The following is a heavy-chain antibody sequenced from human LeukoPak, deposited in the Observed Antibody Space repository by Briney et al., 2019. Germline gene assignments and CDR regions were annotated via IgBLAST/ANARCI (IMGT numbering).Heavy chain of an antibody. J-gene: IGHJ5*02. D-gene: IGHD6-13*01. CDR3: ARPRGYSSSSFRFDP. CDR1: GFTFSSYW. Sequence: GGSLRLSCAASGFTFSSYWMSWVRQAPGKGLEWVANIKQDGSEKYYVDSVKGRFTISRDNAKNSLHLQMNSLRAEDTAVYYCARPRGYSSSSFRFDPWGQGTLVTVSS. V-gene: IGHV3-7*01. CDR2: IKQDGSEK.